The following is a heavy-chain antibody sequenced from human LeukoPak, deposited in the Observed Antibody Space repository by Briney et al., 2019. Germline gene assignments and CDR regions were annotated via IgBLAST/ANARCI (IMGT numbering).Heavy chain of an antibody. CDR1: GFTFSDYF. V-gene: IGHV3-11*04. J-gene: IGHJ4*01. CDR2: INPDGDNI. D-gene: IGHD6-6*01. Sequence: PGGSLRLSCQASGFTFSDYFMNWIRQAPGKGLEWLSFINPDGDNIYYADSVKGRFTISRDNAKNILYLEMTSLRMEDAGLYYCATSRVFDYWGHGTL. CDR3: ATSRVFDY.